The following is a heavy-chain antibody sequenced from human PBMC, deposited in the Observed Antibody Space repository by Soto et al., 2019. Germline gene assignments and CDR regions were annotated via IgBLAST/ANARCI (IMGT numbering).Heavy chain of an antibody. CDR3: ARVLYNWNDPHYYYYYGMDV. J-gene: IGHJ6*02. CDR2: ISAYHGKT. CDR1: GFTFTSYA. D-gene: IGHD1-20*01. V-gene: IGHV1-18*01. Sequence: ASVKVSCKAPGFTFTSYAISWVRQAPGQGLEWMGRISAYHGKTNYAQKLQGRITMTADKSTSTAYMELSSLRSEDTAVYYCARVLYNWNDPHYYYYYGMDVWGQGTTVTVSS.